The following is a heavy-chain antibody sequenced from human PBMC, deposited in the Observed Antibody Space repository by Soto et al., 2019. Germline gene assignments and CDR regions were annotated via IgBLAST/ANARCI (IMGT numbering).Heavy chain of an antibody. V-gene: IGHV3-15*01. CDR2: IQTKTGGGTA. CDR3: ATDYGWAFQI. Sequence: EVQLVASGGVLVKPGESLRISCAGSGLSFSDVKMTWVRQLPGKGLEWVGRIQTKTGGGTADYPAAVRGRFTISRDDSKNTLYLQLNSLKTEYTAVYYCATDYGWAFQIWGQGTTVTVSS. J-gene: IGHJ3*02. D-gene: IGHD6-19*01. CDR1: GLSFSDVK.